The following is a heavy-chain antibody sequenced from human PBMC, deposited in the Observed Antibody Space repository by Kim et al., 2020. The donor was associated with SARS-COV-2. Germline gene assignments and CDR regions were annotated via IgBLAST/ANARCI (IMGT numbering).Heavy chain of an antibody. CDR2: ISWNSGTI. Sequence: GGSLRLSCAASGFTFDDYAMHWVRQAPGKGLEWVSGISWNSGTIGYADSVKGRFTIARDNAKNSLYLQMNSRRTEDTALYYCAKSKITMFQGVLDGMDVWGQGSTVTVSS. CDR1: GFTFDDYA. D-gene: IGHD3-10*01. V-gene: IGHV3-9*01. J-gene: IGHJ6*02. CDR3: AKSKITMFQGVLDGMDV.